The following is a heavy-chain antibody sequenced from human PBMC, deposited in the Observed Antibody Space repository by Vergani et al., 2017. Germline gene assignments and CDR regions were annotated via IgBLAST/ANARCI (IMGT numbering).Heavy chain of an antibody. CDR1: GFTFNHYA. V-gene: IGHV3-23*01. CDR3: AKEKTRNSGYDYLYYYHAMDV. D-gene: IGHD5-12*01. CDR2: ISGSGGST. Sequence: EVQLLESGGDLVQPGGSLRLSCAASGFTFNHYAMNWVRQAPGKGLEWVSGISGSGGSTYYAGSVKGRFTISRDSSKNTLYLQMNSLSAGDTAVYYCAKEKTRNSGYDYLYYYHAMDVWSEGTTITVSS. J-gene: IGHJ6*01.